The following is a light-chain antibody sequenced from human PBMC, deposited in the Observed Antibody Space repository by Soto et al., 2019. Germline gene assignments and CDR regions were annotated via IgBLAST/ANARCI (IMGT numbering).Light chain of an antibody. CDR1: QSISSY. Sequence: DIQMPPSPSSLSASVGARVTITCRASQSISSYLNWYQQKPGKAPKLLIYAASSLQSGVPSRFSGSGSGTDFTLTISSLQPEEFATYYCQQSYSTPRTVGQGTKVDIK. V-gene: IGKV1-39*01. CDR2: AAS. J-gene: IGKJ1*01. CDR3: QQSYSTPRT.